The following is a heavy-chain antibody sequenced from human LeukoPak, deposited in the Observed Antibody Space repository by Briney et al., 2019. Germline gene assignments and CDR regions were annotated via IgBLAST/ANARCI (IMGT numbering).Heavy chain of an antibody. D-gene: IGHD4-17*01. J-gene: IGHJ3*02. CDR3: ARRLGPNDYGDLDAFDI. CDR1: GLTFSSYS. CDR2: ISSSSSYI. V-gene: IGHV3-21*01. Sequence: AGGSLRLSCAASGLTFSSYSMNWVRQAPGKGLEWVSSISSSSSYIYYADSVKGRFTISRDNAKNSLYLQMNSLRAEDTAVYYCARRLGPNDYGDLDAFDIWGQGTMVTVSS.